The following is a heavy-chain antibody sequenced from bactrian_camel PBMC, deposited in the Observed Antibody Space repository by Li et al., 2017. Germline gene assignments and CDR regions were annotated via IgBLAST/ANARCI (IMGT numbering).Heavy chain of an antibody. J-gene: IGHJ4*01. D-gene: IGHD3*01. V-gene: IGHV3S25*01. CDR3: AADCPGGDTVCYPGYCSGV. CDR2: IATGSGNT. CDR1: GHTYNIDC. Sequence: GGGSVQAGGSLRLSCTASGHTYNIDCMAWFRQAPRKEREGVARIATGSGNTYYADSVKGRFTISQDNAKNTVNLMMNSLKPEDTAMYYCAADCPGGDTVCYPGYCSGVWGQGTQVTVS.